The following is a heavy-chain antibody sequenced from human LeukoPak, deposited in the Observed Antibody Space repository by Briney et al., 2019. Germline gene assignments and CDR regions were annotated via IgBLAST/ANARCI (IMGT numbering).Heavy chain of an antibody. J-gene: IGHJ4*02. CDR3: AILRGY. D-gene: IGHD3-10*01. Sequence: GGSLRLSCVASGFVVSNNYMSWVRQAPGKGLKWVSVIYSDGDTHYADSVKGRFIISRDNSKNTLYLQMNSLRLDDTGVYYCAILRGYWGQGTLVTVSS. V-gene: IGHV3-66*02. CDR2: IYSDGDT. CDR1: GFVVSNNY.